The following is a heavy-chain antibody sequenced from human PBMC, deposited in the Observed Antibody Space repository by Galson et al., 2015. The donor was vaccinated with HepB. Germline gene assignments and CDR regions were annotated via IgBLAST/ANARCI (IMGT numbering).Heavy chain of an antibody. CDR1: GGSISSYY. CDR2: IYYSGST. CDR3: ARIHSGDYEGGAFDI. V-gene: IGHV4-59*08. J-gene: IGHJ3*02. Sequence: SETLSLTCTVSGGSISSYYWSWIRQPPGKGLEWIGYIYYSGSTNYNPSLKSRVTISVDTSKNQFSLKLSSVTAADTAVYYCARIHSGDYEGGAFDIWGQGTMVTVSS. D-gene: IGHD4-17*01.